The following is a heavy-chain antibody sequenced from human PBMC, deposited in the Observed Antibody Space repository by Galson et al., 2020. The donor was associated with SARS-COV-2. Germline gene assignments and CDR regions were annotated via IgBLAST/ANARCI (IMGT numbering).Heavy chain of an antibody. CDR2: INWDGGLT. D-gene: IGHD3-10*01. V-gene: IGHV3-20*04. J-gene: IGHJ6*02. CDR1: GFTFEDYG. CDR3: ARANTSAYEWNAGGFGKFYGMDV. Sequence: GGSLRLSCAASGFTFEDYGLSWVRQAPGKGLEWVSGINWDGGLTGYADSFKGRFTISRDNGKNSLSLQMNSLRVEDTALYYCARANTSAYEWNAGGFGKFYGMDVWGQGTTVTVSS.